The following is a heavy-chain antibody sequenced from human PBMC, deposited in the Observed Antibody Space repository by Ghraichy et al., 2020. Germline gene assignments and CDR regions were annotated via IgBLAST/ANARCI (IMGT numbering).Heavy chain of an antibody. D-gene: IGHD3-22*01. V-gene: IGHV4-59*01. Sequence: GSLSLTCTVSGGSISSYYWSWIRQPPGKGLEWIGYIYYSGSTNYNPSLKSRVTISVDTSKNQFSLKLSSVTAADTAVYYCARVGSSGLYGMDVWGQGTTVTVSS. CDR2: IYYSGST. J-gene: IGHJ6*02. CDR3: ARVGSSGLYGMDV. CDR1: GGSISSYY.